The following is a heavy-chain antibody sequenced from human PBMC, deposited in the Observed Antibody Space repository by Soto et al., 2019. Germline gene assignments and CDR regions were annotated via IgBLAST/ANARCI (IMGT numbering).Heavy chain of an antibody. CDR2: IYSGGST. CDR3: ARSRSGAVADSFDF. Sequence: GSLRLSCAASGFTVSSNYMSWVRQAPGKGLEWVSVIYSGGSTYYADSVKGRFTISRDNSKNTVHLEMNSLRDEDTALYYCARSRSGAVADSFDFWGQGTLVTVSS. V-gene: IGHV3-53*05. CDR1: GFTVSSNY. D-gene: IGHD3-10*01. J-gene: IGHJ4*02.